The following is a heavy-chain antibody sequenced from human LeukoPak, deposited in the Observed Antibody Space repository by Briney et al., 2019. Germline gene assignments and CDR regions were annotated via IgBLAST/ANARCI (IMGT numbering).Heavy chain of an antibody. V-gene: IGHV3-48*03. CDR1: GFTFSSYE. CDR3: ARDTRLWFDYYYMDV. CDR2: ISSSGSSI. D-gene: IGHD5-18*01. Sequence: GGSLRLSCAASGFTFSSYEMNWVRQAPGKGLEWISYISSSGSSISYADSVKGRFTISRDNAKNSLNLQMNSLRAEDTAVYYCARDTRLWFDYYYMDVWGKGTTVTVSS. J-gene: IGHJ6*03.